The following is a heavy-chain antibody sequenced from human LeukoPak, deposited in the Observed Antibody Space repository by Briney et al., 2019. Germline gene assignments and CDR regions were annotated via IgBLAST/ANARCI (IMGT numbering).Heavy chain of an antibody. D-gene: IGHD3-10*01. Sequence: GESLKISCKGSGFSFTNYWIAWVRQMPGEGLEWMGIIFPGDSDTRYSPSFEGQVTISADKSITTAYLQWSSLKASDTAMYYCARLNYGSASYFDYWGQGTLVTVSS. J-gene: IGHJ4*02. CDR3: ARLNYGSASYFDY. V-gene: IGHV5-51*01. CDR2: IFPGDSDT. CDR1: GFSFTNYW.